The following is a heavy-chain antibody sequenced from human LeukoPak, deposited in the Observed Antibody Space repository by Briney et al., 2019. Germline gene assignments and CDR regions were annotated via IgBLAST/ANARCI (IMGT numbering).Heavy chain of an antibody. CDR3: ARDAITIFGVVTQTFDY. Sequence: ASVKVSCKASGYTFTSYGISWVRQAPGQGLEWMGRISAYNGNTNYAQKLQGRVTMTTDTSTSTAYMELRSLRSDDTAVYYCARDAITIFGVVTQTFDYWGQGTLVTVSS. J-gene: IGHJ4*02. CDR1: GYTFTSYG. D-gene: IGHD3-3*01. CDR2: ISAYNGNT. V-gene: IGHV1-18*01.